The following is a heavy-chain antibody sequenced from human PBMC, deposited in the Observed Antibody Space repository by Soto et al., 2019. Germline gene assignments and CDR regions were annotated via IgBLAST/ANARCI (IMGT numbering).Heavy chain of an antibody. V-gene: IGHV4-59*01. CDR3: AREQGGKFMKGSGMDV. Sequence: QVQLQESGPGLVKPSETLSLTCTVSGASLSRYCWCWLRLSPGKGLELIGYIYSRGETNYNPSVKRRVTRAAGRPNDQRSLALGPGAAAATAGYYRAREQGGKFMKGSGMDVWGQGTTVTVSS. J-gene: IGHJ6*02. CDR1: GASLSRYC. CDR2: IYSRGET.